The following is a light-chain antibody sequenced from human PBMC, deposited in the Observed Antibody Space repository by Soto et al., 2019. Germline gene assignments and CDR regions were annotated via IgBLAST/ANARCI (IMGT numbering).Light chain of an antibody. CDR2: SNN. V-gene: IGLV1-44*01. CDR3: AAWDDSLNGSL. CDR1: ASNIGRDP. Sequence: QSVLTQPPSASGAPGQRVTISCSGSASNIGRDPVNWYQQLPGTAPKLLIYSNNQRPSGVPDRFSGSKSGTSASLAISGLQSEDEADYYCAAWDDSLNGSLFGGGTKVTVL. J-gene: IGLJ3*02.